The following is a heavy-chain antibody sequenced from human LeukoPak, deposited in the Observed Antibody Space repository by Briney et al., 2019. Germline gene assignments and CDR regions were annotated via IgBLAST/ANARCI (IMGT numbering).Heavy chain of an antibody. CDR2: ISSSSSYI. Sequence: SGGSLRLSCAASGFTFSSYSMNWVRQAPGKGLEWVSSISSSSSYIYYADSVKGRFTISRDSAKNSLYLQMNSLRAEDTAVYYCARDGSDYGDYDYWGQGTLVTVSS. V-gene: IGHV3-21*01. J-gene: IGHJ4*02. CDR1: GFTFSSYS. D-gene: IGHD4-17*01. CDR3: ARDGSDYGDYDY.